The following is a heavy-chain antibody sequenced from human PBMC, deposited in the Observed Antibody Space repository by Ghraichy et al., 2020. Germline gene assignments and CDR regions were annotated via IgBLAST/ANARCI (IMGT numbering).Heavy chain of an antibody. J-gene: IGHJ6*03. V-gene: IGHV4-61*02. CDR1: GDSITSGNYY. D-gene: IGHD5-24*01. Sequence: SETLSLTCTISGDSITSGNYYWSWIRQPAGKGLEWIGRIYSTGTTNSNPSLKSRVTLSVDTSKNKFSLKMTSVTAADTAMYYCARDQRGWQNAFFFYYTDVWGNGTTVTVSS. CDR2: IYSTGTT. CDR3: ARDQRGWQNAFFFYYTDV.